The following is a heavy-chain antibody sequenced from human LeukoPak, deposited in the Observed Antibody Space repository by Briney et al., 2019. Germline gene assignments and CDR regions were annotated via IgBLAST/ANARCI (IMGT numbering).Heavy chain of an antibody. CDR3: ARPGCGGNCYYRMDV. CDR1: GFTFSSHA. D-gene: IGHD2-21*01. CDR2: VSDSGSTT. Sequence: PTGGSLRLSCAASGFTFSSHAMTWVRQPPGKGLEWVSAVSDSGSTTFYADSVKGRFAISRDNSRNTLFLQMNSLRADDTAVYYCARPGCGGNCYYRMDVWGKGTTVTVSS. J-gene: IGHJ6*04. V-gene: IGHV3-23*01.